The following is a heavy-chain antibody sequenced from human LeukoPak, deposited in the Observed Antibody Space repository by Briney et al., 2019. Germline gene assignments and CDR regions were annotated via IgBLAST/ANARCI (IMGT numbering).Heavy chain of an antibody. D-gene: IGHD3-22*01. CDR1: GFTFSSYA. CDR2: ISGSGGST. J-gene: IGHJ4*03. Sequence: GGSLRLSCAASGFTFSSYAMSWVRQAPGKGLEWVSGISGSGGSTYYADSVKGRFTISRDNSKNTLYLQMNSLRAEDTAIYYCAKAAVAAIYYDSSDDLYYWGQGTMVTVSS. V-gene: IGHV3-23*01. CDR3: AKAAVAAIYYDSSDDLYY.